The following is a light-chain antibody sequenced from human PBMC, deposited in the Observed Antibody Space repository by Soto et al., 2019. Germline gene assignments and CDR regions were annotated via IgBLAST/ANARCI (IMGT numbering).Light chain of an antibody. CDR1: QGISSS. J-gene: IGKJ5*01. Sequence: DIQLPQSPSFLSASVRDRFTITFLSSQGISSSLVWYQQEPEKVPKLLIYAATTLQSGVPSRFSGSGSGTEFTLTISSLQPEDFATYYCQQHDSIPFTFGQGTRLEI. V-gene: IGKV1-9*01. CDR2: AAT. CDR3: QQHDSIPFT.